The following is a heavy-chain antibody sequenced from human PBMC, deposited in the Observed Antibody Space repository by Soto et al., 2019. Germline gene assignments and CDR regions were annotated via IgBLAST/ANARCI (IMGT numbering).Heavy chain of an antibody. Sequence: SETLSLTCTVSGGSISSGDYYWNWIRQPPGKGLEWIGCIYYTGTTKYNPSPKSRATLSVDTAKNRFSLNLTSLTAADTAVYYCARGDWFHPWGQGTLVTVSS. V-gene: IGHV4-30-4*01. CDR3: ARGDWFHP. CDR2: IYYTGTT. CDR1: GGSISSGDYY. J-gene: IGHJ5*02.